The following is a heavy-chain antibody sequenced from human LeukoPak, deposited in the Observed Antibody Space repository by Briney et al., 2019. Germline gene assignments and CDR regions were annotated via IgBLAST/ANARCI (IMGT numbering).Heavy chain of an antibody. J-gene: IGHJ4*02. V-gene: IGHV3-7*01. Sequence: PGGSLRLSCAASGFTFSRYWMSWVRQAPGKGLEWGANIKQDGSEKYYVDSVKGRFTISRDNAKNSLYLQMNSLRAEDTAVYYCARDRGDTAFDYWGQGTLVTVSS. D-gene: IGHD5-18*01. CDR1: GFTFSRYW. CDR2: IKQDGSEK. CDR3: ARDRGDTAFDY.